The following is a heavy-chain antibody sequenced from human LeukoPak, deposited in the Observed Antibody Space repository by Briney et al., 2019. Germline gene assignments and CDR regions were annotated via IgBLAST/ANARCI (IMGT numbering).Heavy chain of an antibody. CDR3: TRDHHRRHYDSQARNTYI. D-gene: IGHD3-22*01. V-gene: IGHV3-48*01. Sequence: GGSLRLSCAASGFTFSSYSMNWVRQAPGKGLEWVSYISSSSSTIYYADSVRGRFTISRDNAKNSLYLQMNSLRAEDTAVYYCTRDHHRRHYDSQARNTYIWGQGTMVTVSS. CDR1: GFTFSSYS. CDR2: ISSSSSTI. J-gene: IGHJ3*02.